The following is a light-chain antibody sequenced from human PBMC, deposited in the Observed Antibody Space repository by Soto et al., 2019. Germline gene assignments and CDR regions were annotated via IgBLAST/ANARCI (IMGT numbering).Light chain of an antibody. CDR3: SSYTSSSTLVV. CDR2: DVS. CDR1: SRDVGGYNY. J-gene: IGLJ2*01. Sequence: QSALTQPASVSGSPGQSITISCTGTSRDVGGYNYVSWYQQHPGKAPKLMISDVSNRPSGVSNRFSGSKSGNTASLTISGLQADDEADYYCSSYTSSSTLVVFGGGTKLTVL. V-gene: IGLV2-14*01.